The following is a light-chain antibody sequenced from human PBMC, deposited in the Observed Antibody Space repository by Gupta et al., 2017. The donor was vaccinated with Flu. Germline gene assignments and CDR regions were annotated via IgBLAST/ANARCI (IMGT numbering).Light chain of an antibody. Sequence: GTWLVSPGKRSTLSCAARQSVKRSYLAWYQQRPGQAPRLLVYGASRRATGIPHRFSGSGSGTEFTLTISRLEPEEFAVYCCQQAGCSPITFGHGTKVDIK. CDR1: QSVKRSY. J-gene: IGKJ3*01. CDR2: GAS. V-gene: IGKV3-20*01. CDR3: QQAGCSPIT.